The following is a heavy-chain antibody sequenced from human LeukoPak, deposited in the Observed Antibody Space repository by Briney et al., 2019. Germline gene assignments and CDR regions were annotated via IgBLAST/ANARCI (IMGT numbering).Heavy chain of an antibody. Sequence: GGSLRLSCAASGFTFSSNAMSWVRQAPGKGLEWVSAIRGSGGSTYYADSVKGRLTITRDNSKNTLYVQMDSLRPEATAVYYCAKAVGWGGYDAFDVWGQGTMVTVSS. V-gene: IGHV3-23*01. CDR3: AKAVGWGGYDAFDV. D-gene: IGHD3-16*01. J-gene: IGHJ3*01. CDR2: IRGSGGST. CDR1: GFTFSSNA.